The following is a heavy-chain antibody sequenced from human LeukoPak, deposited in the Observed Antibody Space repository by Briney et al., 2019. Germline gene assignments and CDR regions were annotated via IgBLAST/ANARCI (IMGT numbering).Heavy chain of an antibody. D-gene: IGHD3-22*01. CDR3: ARSGVNYYYDSSGLLY. Sequence: PVKVSCKASGGTFSSYTISWVRQAPGQGLEWMGRIIPILGIANYAQKFQGRVTITADKSTSTAYMELSSLRSEDTAVYYCARSGVNYYYDSSGLLYWGQGTLVTVSS. J-gene: IGHJ4*02. CDR2: IIPILGIA. CDR1: GGTFSSYT. V-gene: IGHV1-69*02.